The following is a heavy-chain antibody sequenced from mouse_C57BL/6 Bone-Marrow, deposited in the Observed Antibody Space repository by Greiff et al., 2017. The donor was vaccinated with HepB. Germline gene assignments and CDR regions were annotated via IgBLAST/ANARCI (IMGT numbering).Heavy chain of an antibody. D-gene: IGHD2-2*01. CDR2: IRNKANGYTT. V-gene: IGHV7-3*01. J-gene: IGHJ3*01. CDR3: AQGDGYDGGFAY. CDR1: GFTFTDYY. Sequence: EVKVVESGGGLVQPGGSLSLSCAASGFTFTDYYMSWVRQPPGKALEWLGFIRNKANGYTTEYSASVKGRFTISRDNSQSILYLQMNALRAEDSATYYCAQGDGYDGGFAYWGQGTLVTVSA.